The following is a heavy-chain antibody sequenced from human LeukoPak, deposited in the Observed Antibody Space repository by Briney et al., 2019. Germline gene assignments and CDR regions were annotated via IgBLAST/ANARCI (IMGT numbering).Heavy chain of an antibody. Sequence: PGRSLRLSCAASGFTFSSYGMHWVRQAPGKGLEWVAVISYGGSNKYYADSVKGRFTISRDNSKNTLYLQMNSLRAEDTAVYYCAKARITMIVVADWGQGTLVTVSS. CDR1: GFTFSSYG. CDR3: AKARITMIVVAD. V-gene: IGHV3-30*18. J-gene: IGHJ4*02. D-gene: IGHD3-22*01. CDR2: ISYGGSNK.